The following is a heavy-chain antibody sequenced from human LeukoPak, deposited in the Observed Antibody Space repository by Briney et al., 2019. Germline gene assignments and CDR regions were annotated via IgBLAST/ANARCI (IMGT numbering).Heavy chain of an antibody. Sequence: SVKVSCKASGGTFSSYAISWVRQAPGQGLEWMGRIIPILGIANYAQKFQGRVTITADKSTSTAYMELSSLRSEDTAVYHCARYTYYDFWSADNWFGPWGQGTLVTVSS. CDR1: GGTFSSYA. V-gene: IGHV1-69*04. D-gene: IGHD3-3*01. CDR2: IIPILGIA. J-gene: IGHJ5*02. CDR3: ARYTYYDFWSADNWFGP.